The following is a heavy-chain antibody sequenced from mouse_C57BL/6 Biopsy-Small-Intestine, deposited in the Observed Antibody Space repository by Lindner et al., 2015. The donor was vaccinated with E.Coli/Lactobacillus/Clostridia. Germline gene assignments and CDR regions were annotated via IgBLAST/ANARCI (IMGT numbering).Heavy chain of an antibody. CDR3: ARSSSGYCDY. CDR1: GYIFTDYT. V-gene: IGHV1-4*01. Sequence: VQLQESGAELARPGASVKMSCKASGYIFTDYTMHWVRQRPGQGLEWIGYINPSSGYTKYNQKFKDKATLTADKSSSTAYMQLSSLTSEDSAVYYCARSSSGYCDYWGQGTTLTVSS. J-gene: IGHJ2*01. D-gene: IGHD3-2*02. CDR2: INPSSGYT.